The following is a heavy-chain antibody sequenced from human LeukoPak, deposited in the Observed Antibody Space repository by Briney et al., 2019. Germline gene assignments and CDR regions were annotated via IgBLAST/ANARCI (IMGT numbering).Heavy chain of an antibody. D-gene: IGHD3-22*01. CDR3: AKQFQIGVNYFDY. J-gene: IGHJ4*02. V-gene: IGHV3-15*04. CDR1: GFSFSDAW. Sequence: GGSLRLSCAASGFSFSDAWMSWVRQIPGKGLEWVGRIESKTDGGTTDYAAPVKGRFTISRDDSTNTLYLQMNSLKSEDTAVYYCAKQFQIGVNYFDYWGQGTPVTVSS. CDR2: IESKTDGGTT.